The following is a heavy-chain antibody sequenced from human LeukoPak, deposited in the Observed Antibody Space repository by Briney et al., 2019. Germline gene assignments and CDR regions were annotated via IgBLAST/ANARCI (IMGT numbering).Heavy chain of an antibody. J-gene: IGHJ6*03. Sequence: TGGSLRLPCAASGFTFSIYSMNGVREAPGKGREWVSYISSSSSTIYYADSVTGRFSISRDNAKNSLYLQMNSLRGEDTAVYYCARGSNLYYYYYYMDVGGKGTTVTVSS. V-gene: IGHV3-48*04. CDR3: ARGSNLYYYYYYMDV. CDR2: ISSSSSTI. CDR1: GFTFSIYS. D-gene: IGHD4-11*01.